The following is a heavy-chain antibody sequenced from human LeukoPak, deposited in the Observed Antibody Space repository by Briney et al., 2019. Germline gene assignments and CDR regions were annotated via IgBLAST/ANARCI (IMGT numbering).Heavy chain of an antibody. Sequence: ASVKVSCKASGYTFTSYGISWVRQAPGQGLEWMGWISAYNGNTNYAQKLQGRVTMTTDTSTSTAYMELRSLRSDDTAVYYCARGKPYYYDSSGYFFDYWGQGTLVTVSS. D-gene: IGHD3-22*01. CDR2: ISAYNGNT. J-gene: IGHJ4*02. V-gene: IGHV1-18*01. CDR3: ARGKPYYYDSSGYFFDY. CDR1: GYTFTSYG.